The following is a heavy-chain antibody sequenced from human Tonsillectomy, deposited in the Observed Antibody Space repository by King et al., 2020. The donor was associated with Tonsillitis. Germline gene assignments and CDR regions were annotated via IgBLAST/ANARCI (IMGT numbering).Heavy chain of an antibody. CDR3: AKEAWPDYEILTGYSGYYGMDV. Sequence: VQLVESGGGLVQPGGSLRLSCAASGIIFSSYAMSWVRQAPGKGLEWVSSISGSGTSTYYADSVKGRFTIPRDNSKNTLYLQMNSLRSEDTAVYYCAKEAWPDYEILTGYSGYYGMDVWGQGTTVTVSS. CDR1: GIIFSSYA. CDR2: ISGSGTST. D-gene: IGHD3-9*01. J-gene: IGHJ6*02. V-gene: IGHV3-23*04.